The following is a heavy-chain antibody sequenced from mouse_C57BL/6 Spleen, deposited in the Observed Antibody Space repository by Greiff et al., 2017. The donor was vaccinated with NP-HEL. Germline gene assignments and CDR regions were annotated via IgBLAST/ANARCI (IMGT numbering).Heavy chain of an antibody. Sequence: EVQLQQSGPELVKPGASVKIPCKASGYTFTDYNMDWVKQSHGKSLEWIGDINPNNGGTIYNQKFKGKATLTVDKSSSTAYMELRSLTSEDTAVYYCARSHYYGSSSRFAYWGQGTLVTVSA. D-gene: IGHD1-1*01. CDR2: INPNNGGT. V-gene: IGHV1-18*01. CDR1: GYTFTDYN. CDR3: ARSHYYGSSSRFAY. J-gene: IGHJ3*01.